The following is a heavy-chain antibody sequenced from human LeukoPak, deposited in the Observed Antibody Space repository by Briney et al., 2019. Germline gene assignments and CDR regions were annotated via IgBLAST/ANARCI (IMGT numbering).Heavy chain of an antibody. CDR2: ISSSSSYI. J-gene: IGHJ4*02. Sequence: GGSLRLSCAASGFTFSSYSMNWVRQAPGKGLEWVSSISSSSSYIYYADSVKGRFTISRDNAKNSLYLQMNSLRAEDTAVYYCARDPINWGSGVFDYWGQGTLVTVSS. D-gene: IGHD7-27*01. CDR3: ARDPINWGSGVFDY. V-gene: IGHV3-21*01. CDR1: GFTFSSYS.